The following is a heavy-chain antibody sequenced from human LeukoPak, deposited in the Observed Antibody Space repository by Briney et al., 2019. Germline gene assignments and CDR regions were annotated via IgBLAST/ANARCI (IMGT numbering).Heavy chain of an antibody. CDR2: ISYDGSNK. CDR3: AKAMYSSSWRHFDY. Sequence: GGSLRLSCAASGFTFSSYSMNWVRQAPGKGLEWVAVISYDGSNKYYADSVKGRFTISRDNSKNTLYLQMNSLRAEDTAVYYCAKAMYSSSWRHFDYWGQGTLVTVSS. D-gene: IGHD6-13*01. V-gene: IGHV3-30*18. J-gene: IGHJ4*02. CDR1: GFTFSSYS.